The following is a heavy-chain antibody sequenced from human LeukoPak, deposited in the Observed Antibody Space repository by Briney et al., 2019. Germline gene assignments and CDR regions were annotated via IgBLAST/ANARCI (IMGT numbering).Heavy chain of an antibody. D-gene: IGHD2-21*02. CDR3: AKEAYCGGDCSRWFDP. CDR1: GFTFRRYA. V-gene: IGHV3-23*01. J-gene: IGHJ5*02. Sequence: GGSLRLSCAASGFTFRRYAMTWVRQAPGRGLEWVSAISGRGGRTYYADSVKGRFTVSRDNSKNTLYLQMDSLRADDTAVYYCAKEAYCGGDCSRWFDPWGQGTLVTVSS. CDR2: ISGRGGRT.